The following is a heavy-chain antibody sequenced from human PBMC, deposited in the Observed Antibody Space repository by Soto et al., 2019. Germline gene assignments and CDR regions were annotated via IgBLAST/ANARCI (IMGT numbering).Heavy chain of an antibody. D-gene: IGHD5-12*01. CDR1: GCSFTSYW. J-gene: IGHJ6*03. CDR3: ARLPDSGYDYYYYYYMDV. CDR2: IYPGDSDT. V-gene: IGHV5-51*01. Sequence: GVLKKNSRKGSGCSFTSYWIGWVLKITGKGLEWMGIIYPGDSDTRYSPSFQGQVTISADKSISTAYLQWSSLKASDTAMYYCARLPDSGYDYYYYYYMDVWGKGTTVTVSS.